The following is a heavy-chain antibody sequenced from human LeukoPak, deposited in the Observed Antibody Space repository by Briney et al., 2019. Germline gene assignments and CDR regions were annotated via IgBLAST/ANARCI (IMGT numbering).Heavy chain of an antibody. CDR3: ARAQNYDFWSGSPRYYYMDV. Sequence: SETLSLTCAVYGGSFSGYYWSWIRQPPGKGLEWIGEINHSGSTNYNPSLKSRVTISVDTSKNQFSLKLSSVTAADTAVYYCARAQNYDFWSGSPRYYYMDVWAKGPRSPSP. CDR1: GGSFSGYY. CDR2: INHSGST. J-gene: IGHJ6*03. D-gene: IGHD3-3*01. V-gene: IGHV4-34*01.